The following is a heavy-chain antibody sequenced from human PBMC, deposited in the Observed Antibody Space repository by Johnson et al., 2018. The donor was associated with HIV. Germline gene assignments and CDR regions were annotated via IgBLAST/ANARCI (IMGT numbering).Heavy chain of an antibody. CDR3: AKGVSAVAVALDI. V-gene: IGHV3-30*02. J-gene: IGHJ3*02. CDR1: GFTFSSYG. Sequence: QVQLVESGGGVVQPGGSLRLSCAASGFTFSSYGMHWVRQAPGKGLEWVAFIRYDGSNKYYADSVKGRFTISRDNSKNTLYLQMNSLRAEDTAVYYCAKGVSAVAVALDIWGQGTMVTVSS. CDR2: IRYDGSNK. D-gene: IGHD6-19*01.